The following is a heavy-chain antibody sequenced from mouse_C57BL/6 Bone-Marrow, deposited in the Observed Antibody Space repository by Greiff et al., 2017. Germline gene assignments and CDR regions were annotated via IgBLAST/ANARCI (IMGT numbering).Heavy chain of an antibody. D-gene: IGHD1-1*01. CDR1: GYTFTSYG. J-gene: IGHJ1*03. CDR2: IYPRSGNT. CDR3: ARLTVVATDWYFDV. V-gene: IGHV1-81*01. Sequence: VKLVESGAELARPGASVKLSCKASGYTFTSYGISWVKQRTGKGLEWIGEIYPRSGNTDYNEKFKGKATLTADKSSSTAYMELRSLTSEDSAVYFCARLTVVATDWYFDVWGTGTTVTVSS.